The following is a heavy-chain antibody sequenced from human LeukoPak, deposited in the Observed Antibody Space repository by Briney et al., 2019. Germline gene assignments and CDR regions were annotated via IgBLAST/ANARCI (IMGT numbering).Heavy chain of an antibody. CDR2: INHSGST. CDR1: GGSFSGYY. J-gene: IGHJ6*03. V-gene: IGHV4-34*01. Sequence: SETLSLTCAVYGGSFSGYYWSWIRQPPGKGLEWIGEINHSGSTNYNPSLKSRVTISVDTSKNQFSLKLSSVTAADTAVYYCARTVYGYYYMDVWGKGTTVTVSS. CDR3: ARTVYGYYYMDV. D-gene: IGHD2/OR15-2a*01.